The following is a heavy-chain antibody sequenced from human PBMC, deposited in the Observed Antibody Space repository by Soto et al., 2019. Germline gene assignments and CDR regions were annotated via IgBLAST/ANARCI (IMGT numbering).Heavy chain of an antibody. CDR1: GFTVTSNY. J-gene: IGHJ4*02. Sequence: GGSLRLSCTTSGFTVTSNYMSWVRQAPGKGLEWVSVIYSGGSTFYADSVKGRFTISRDTSKNTIYLQMNSLRAEDTAVYYCAREGSGTLYTWGQGTLVTVSP. V-gene: IGHV3-66*01. CDR3: AREGSGTLYT. D-gene: IGHD3-10*01. CDR2: IYSGGST.